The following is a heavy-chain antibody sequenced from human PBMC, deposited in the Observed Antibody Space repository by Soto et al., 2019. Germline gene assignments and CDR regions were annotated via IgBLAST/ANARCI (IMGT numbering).Heavy chain of an antibody. CDR3: ATRGLAEYYFDY. J-gene: IGHJ4*02. V-gene: IGHV3-11*01. D-gene: IGHD3-10*01. CDR1: GFTFSDFY. CDR2: ISATGSST. Sequence: QVQLVESGGGLVKPGGSLRLSCEASGFTFSDFYMSWIRLAPGKGLEWLAYISATGSSTHYADSVKGRFTISRDNAKNSLYLQRNSLRAEDTAVYYCATRGLAEYYFDYWGQGTVVTVSS.